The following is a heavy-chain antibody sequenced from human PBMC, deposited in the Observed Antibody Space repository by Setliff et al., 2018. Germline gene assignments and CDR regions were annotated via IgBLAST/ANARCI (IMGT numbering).Heavy chain of an antibody. V-gene: IGHV1-2*02. Sequence: ASVKVSCKASGYTFTGHYIHWVRQAPGQGLEWMGWINPRTGVTNYAQKFKGRVTMTRDTSITTVYMDLSSLKSDDTAVYYCARDKPDFVVVEAAARLDYWGQGSLVTVSS. CDR3: ARDKPDFVVVEAAARLDY. J-gene: IGHJ4*02. CDR2: INPRTGVT. D-gene: IGHD2-15*01. CDR1: GYTFTGHY.